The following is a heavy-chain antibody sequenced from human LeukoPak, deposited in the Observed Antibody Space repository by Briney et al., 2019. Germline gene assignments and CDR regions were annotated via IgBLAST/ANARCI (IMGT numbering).Heavy chain of an antibody. CDR3: ARDRYSGGWFEYYFDY. CDR2: TYYRSKWYN. V-gene: IGHV6-1*01. D-gene: IGHD6-19*01. J-gene: IGHJ4*02. CDR1: GDSVSSNSAA. Sequence: SQTLSLTCALSGDSVSSNSAAWNWLRQSPSRGLEWLGRTYYRSKWYNDYAISVKSRITINPDTSKNQFSLQLNSVTPEDTAVYFCARDRYSGGWFEYYFDYWGQGTLVTVSS.